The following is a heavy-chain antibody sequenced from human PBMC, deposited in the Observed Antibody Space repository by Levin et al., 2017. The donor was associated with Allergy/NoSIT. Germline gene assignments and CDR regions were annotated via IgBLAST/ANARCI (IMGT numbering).Heavy chain of an antibody. Sequence: PSETLSLTCTVSGGSISSYYWSWIRQPPGKGLEWIGYIYYSGSTNYNPSLKSRVTISVDTSKNQFSLKLSSVTAADTAVYYCARHSAGRRNYYYGMDVWGQGTTVTVSS. J-gene: IGHJ6*02. D-gene: IGHD3-10*01. V-gene: IGHV4-59*08. CDR1: GGSISSYY. CDR3: ARHSAGRRNYYYGMDV. CDR2: IYYSGST.